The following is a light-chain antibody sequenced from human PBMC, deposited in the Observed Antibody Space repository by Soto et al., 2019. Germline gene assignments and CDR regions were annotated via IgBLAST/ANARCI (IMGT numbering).Light chain of an antibody. CDR1: QGISNY. CDR3: QKYNGAPWT. V-gene: IGKV1-27*01. Sequence: DLQMTQSPSSLSASVGDRVTITCRARQGISNYLTWYQQKPGKVPKLLIYAASTLQSGVPSRFSGSGSGTLFTLTISSLHPEDVATYYCQKYNGAPWTFGRGTKVEIK. CDR2: AAS. J-gene: IGKJ1*01.